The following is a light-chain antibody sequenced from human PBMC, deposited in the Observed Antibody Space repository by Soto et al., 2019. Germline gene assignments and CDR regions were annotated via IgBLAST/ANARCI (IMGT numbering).Light chain of an antibody. CDR2: EGR. J-gene: IGLJ3*02. CDR3: CSYAGSSTWV. CDR1: SSDVGSYNL. V-gene: IGLV2-23*01. Sequence: QSALTQPASGSGSPGQSITISCTGTSSDVGSYNLVSWYQQQPLNAPKLMIYEGRKRPSGVSNRFSGAKSGNTASLTISVVQGEDEADYYCCSYAGSSTWVFGGGTKLTVL.